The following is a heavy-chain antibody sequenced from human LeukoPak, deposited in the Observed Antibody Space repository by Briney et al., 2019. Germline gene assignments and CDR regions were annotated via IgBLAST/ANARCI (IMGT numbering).Heavy chain of an antibody. D-gene: IGHD2-2*01. Sequence: SETLSLTCTVTVGSISSGGCYWIWIRQHPGKGLEWLGYIYYRGSNYYNPSLKSRVTISVDTSKTQFSLKLSSATAADTAVYCCARVWRDIVVVPAANWFDPWGQGTLVTVSS. CDR1: VGSISSGGCY. V-gene: IGHV4-31*03. CDR2: IYYRGSN. CDR3: ARVWRDIVVVPAANWFDP. J-gene: IGHJ5*02.